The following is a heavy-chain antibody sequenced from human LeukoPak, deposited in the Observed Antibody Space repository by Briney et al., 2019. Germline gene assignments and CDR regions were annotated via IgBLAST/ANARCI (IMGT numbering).Heavy chain of an antibody. CDR2: INNDGSET. CDR1: GFTFSTYW. D-gene: IGHD3-16*01. J-gene: IGHJ4*02. V-gene: IGHV3-74*01. CDR3: AREGVRGGGYDY. Sequence: GGSLRLSCAVSGFTFSTYWMHWVRQAPGKGLVWISRINNDGSETRYADSVKGRFTISRDNAKNTLHLQMNSLRAEDTAVYYCAREGVRGGGYDYWGQGALVSVSS.